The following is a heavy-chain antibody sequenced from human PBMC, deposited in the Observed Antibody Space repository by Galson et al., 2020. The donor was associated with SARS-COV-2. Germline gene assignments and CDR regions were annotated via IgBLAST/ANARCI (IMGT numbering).Heavy chain of an antibody. J-gene: IGHJ4*02. Sequence: GGSLRLSCAASGFTFSNYAMSWVRQAPGKGLEWVSRISGSDTSTYYTDSVKGRFTISRDNSKNTLYLQMNSLRVEDTAMYYCTKDPPVANYVRTGYSDHWGQGTLVPVSS. V-gene: IGHV3-23*01. CDR1: GFTFSNYA. CDR3: TKDPPVANYVRTGYSDH. CDR2: ISGSDTST. D-gene: IGHD3-10*02.